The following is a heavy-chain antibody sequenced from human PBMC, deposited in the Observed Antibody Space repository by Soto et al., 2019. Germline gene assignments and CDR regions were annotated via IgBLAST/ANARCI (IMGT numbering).Heavy chain of an antibody. CDR1: GFTFSSYG. CDR3: AKGGDTAVVRYYYYYGLDV. D-gene: IGHD5-18*01. J-gene: IGHJ6*02. V-gene: IGHV3-30*18. CDR2: ISHDGSNE. Sequence: QVQLVEFGGGVVQPGRSLRLSCAASGFTFSSYGMHWVRQAPGKGLEWVAVISHDGSNEYYADSVKGRFTISRDSSKNTLYLQMNSLGPEDTAVYYWAKGGDTAVVRYYYYYGLDVWGQGTTVTVSS.